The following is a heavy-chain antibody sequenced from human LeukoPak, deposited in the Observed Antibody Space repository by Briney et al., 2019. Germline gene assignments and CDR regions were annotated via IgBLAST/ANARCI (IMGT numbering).Heavy chain of an antibody. D-gene: IGHD6-13*01. J-gene: IGHJ5*02. CDR2: IYDSGST. V-gene: IGHV4-59*01. Sequence: SETLSLTCTVSGGSISSYYWSWLRQPPGKGLEWLGYIYDSGSTNYNPSLKSRVTISVDTPKNQISLKLTSVTAADTAVYYCARSLSSSRYWFDPWGQGTLVTVSS. CDR3: ARSLSSSRYWFDP. CDR1: GGSISSYY.